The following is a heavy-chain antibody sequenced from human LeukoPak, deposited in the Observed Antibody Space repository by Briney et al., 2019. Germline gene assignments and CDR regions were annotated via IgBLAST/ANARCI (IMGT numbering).Heavy chain of an antibody. CDR2: IYSGGST. V-gene: IGHV3-53*01. J-gene: IGHJ4*02. Sequence: GGSLRLSCAASGFTVSSNHMSWVRQAPGKGLEWVSVIYSGGSTDYANSVKGRFTISRDNSKNTLYLQMNSLRAEDTAVYHCARGPAGYNWGQGTLVTVSS. CDR3: ARGPAGYN. D-gene: IGHD1-1*01. CDR1: GFTVSSNH.